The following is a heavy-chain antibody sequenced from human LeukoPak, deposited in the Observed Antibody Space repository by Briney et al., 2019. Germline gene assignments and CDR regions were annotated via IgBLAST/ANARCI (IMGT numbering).Heavy chain of an antibody. D-gene: IGHD3-3*01. CDR3: ARVQGTYDSFGFDP. V-gene: IGHV1-69*05. CDR1: GGTFSSYA. J-gene: IGHJ5*02. Sequence: SVKVSCKASGGTFSSYAISWVLQAPGQGLEWMGGIIPIFGTANYAQKFQGRVTITTDESTSTAYMELSSLRSEDTAVYYCARVQGTYDSFGFDPWGQGTLVTVSS. CDR2: IIPIFGTA.